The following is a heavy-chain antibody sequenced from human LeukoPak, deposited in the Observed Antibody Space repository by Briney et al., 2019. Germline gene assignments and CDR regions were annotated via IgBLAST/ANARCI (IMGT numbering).Heavy chain of an antibody. CDR2: IYYSGST. V-gene: IGHV4-30-4*08. D-gene: IGHD4-17*01. J-gene: IGHJ4*02. CDR1: GGSISSGDYY. Sequence: TSQTLSLTCTVSGGSISSGDYYWSWIRQPPGKGLEWIGYIYYSGSTYYNPSLKSRVTISVDTSKNQFSLKLSSVTAADTAVYYCGRFAVTRCFDYWGQGTLVTVSS. CDR3: GRFAVTRCFDY.